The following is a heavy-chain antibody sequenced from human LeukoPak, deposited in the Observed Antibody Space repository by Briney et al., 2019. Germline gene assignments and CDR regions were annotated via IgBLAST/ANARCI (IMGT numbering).Heavy chain of an antibody. CDR1: GGSISSGSYF. CDR2: FYYSGST. Sequence: SETLSLTCTVSGGSISSGSYFWGWIRQPPGMGLQWIGSFYYSGSTYYSPSLKSRVTGFVDTSKNQVSLRLSSVTAADTAVYYCARHGTISSESYFDYWGQGALVTVSS. D-gene: IGHD1-14*01. CDR3: ARHGTISSESYFDY. V-gene: IGHV4-39*01. J-gene: IGHJ4*02.